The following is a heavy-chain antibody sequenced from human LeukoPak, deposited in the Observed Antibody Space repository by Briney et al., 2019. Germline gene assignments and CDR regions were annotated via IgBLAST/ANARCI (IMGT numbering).Heavy chain of an antibody. J-gene: IGHJ5*02. V-gene: IGHV3-74*01. CDR1: GFPFSRHC. Sequence: GSLRLTCAASGFPFSRHCMHWIRQAPGKGLVWVSTLNSVGRSTVYADSVKGRFTISRDNAKSTLYLQMNSLRAEDTAVYYCARGYYDSNDSNRSNWFEPWGQGTLVTVSS. D-gene: IGHD3-22*01. CDR2: LNSVGRST. CDR3: ARGYYDSNDSNRSNWFEP.